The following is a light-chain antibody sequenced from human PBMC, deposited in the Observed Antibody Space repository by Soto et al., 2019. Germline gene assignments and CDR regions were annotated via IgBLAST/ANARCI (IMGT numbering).Light chain of an antibody. V-gene: IGKV1-27*01. CDR1: QDISNY. J-gene: IGKJ3*01. CDR2: AAS. Sequence: DIQMTQSPSSLSASVGDRVTITCRASQDISNYLAWYQQRSGEVPKLLIYAASTLHSGVPSRFSGSGSGTDFTLTISSLQPEDAAADLCQKCNSPPPFTFGPGTKVDLK. CDR3: QKCNSPPPFT.